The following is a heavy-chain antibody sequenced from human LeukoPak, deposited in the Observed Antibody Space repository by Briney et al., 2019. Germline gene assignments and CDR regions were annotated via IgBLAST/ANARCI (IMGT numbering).Heavy chain of an antibody. CDR2: IYDTGST. J-gene: IGHJ4*02. CDR3: ASRYVGGSGSYFRLLDQ. D-gene: IGHD3-10*01. Sequence: PSETLSLTCALPGGSISSTNWWNWVRQPPGKGLEWIGEIYDTGSTNYNPSPQSRDTISVDKSKNHFSQKLSSVTAADTAIYDCASRYVGGSGSYFRLLDQWGQGTLVTVSS. CDR1: GGSISSTNW. V-gene: IGHV4-4*02.